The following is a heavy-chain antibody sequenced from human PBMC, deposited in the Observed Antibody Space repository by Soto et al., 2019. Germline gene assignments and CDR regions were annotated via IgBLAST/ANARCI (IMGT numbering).Heavy chain of an antibody. CDR3: ARGRIAVAGTVSPLDY. J-gene: IGHJ4*02. CDR2: IWYDGSNK. Sequence: QVQLVESGGGVVQPGRSLRLSCAASGFTFSSYGMHWVRQAPGKGLEWVAVIWYDGSNKYYADSVKGRFTISRDNSKNTLYLHMNSLRAEATAVYYCARGRIAVAGTVSPLDYWGQGTLVTVSS. V-gene: IGHV3-33*01. D-gene: IGHD6-19*01. CDR1: GFTFSSYG.